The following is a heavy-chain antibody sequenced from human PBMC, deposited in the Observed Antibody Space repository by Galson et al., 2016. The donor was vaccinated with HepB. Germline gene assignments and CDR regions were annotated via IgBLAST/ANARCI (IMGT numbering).Heavy chain of an antibody. D-gene: IGHD3-22*01. CDR3: ASLLREEAYYDSSGYSFDF. Sequence: SETLSLTCSVSGGSIRSSNFYWDWIRQPPGKGLEWMGSIYYSGNTYYNPSLKSRVTISVDTSKYQFSLKLRSVTAADTAVYYCASLLREEAYYDSSGYSFDFWGQGTLVTVSS. J-gene: IGHJ4*02. CDR1: GGSIRSSNFY. V-gene: IGHV4-39*01. CDR2: IYYSGNT.